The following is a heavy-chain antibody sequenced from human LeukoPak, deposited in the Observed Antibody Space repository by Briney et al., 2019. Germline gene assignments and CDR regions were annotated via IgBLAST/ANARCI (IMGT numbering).Heavy chain of an antibody. CDR2: IIPIFGTA. CDR1: GGTFSSYA. J-gene: IGHJ6*03. CDR3: ARDIRDGDSSGYYRRYYYYYYMDV. D-gene: IGHD3-22*01. Sequence: SVTVSCTASGGTFSSYAISWVRQAPGQGLEWMGRIIPIFGTANYAQKFQGRVTITADKSTSTAYMELSSLRSEDTAVYYCARDIRDGDSSGYYRRYYYYYYMDVWGKGTTVTVSS. V-gene: IGHV1-69*06.